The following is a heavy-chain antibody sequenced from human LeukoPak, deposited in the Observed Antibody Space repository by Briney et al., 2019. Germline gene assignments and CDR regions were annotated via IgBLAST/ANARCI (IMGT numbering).Heavy chain of an antibody. CDR1: GYTFTNYA. CDR2: ISGYNGNT. CDR3: ATAYYTSGWHYFDY. J-gene: IGHJ4*02. V-gene: IGHV1-18*01. Sequence: ASVKVSCKASGYTFTNYAISWVRQAPGQGLEWMGWISGYNGNTNYAQNLQGRVTMTTDTSTSTAYMELRSLRSDDTAVYYCATAYYTSGWHYFDYWGQGTLVTVSS. D-gene: IGHD6-19*01.